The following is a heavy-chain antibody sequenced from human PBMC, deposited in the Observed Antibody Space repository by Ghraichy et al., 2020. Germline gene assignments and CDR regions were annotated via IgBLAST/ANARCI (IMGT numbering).Heavy chain of an antibody. J-gene: IGHJ4*02. D-gene: IGHD5-12*01. CDR3: AKGGVDIVAILDH. V-gene: IGHV3-30*18. Sequence: GGSLRLSCAAPGFTFSSYGMHWVRQAPGKGLEWVAVISYDGSNKYYADSVKGRFTISRDNSKNTLYLQMNSLRAEDTAVYYCAKGGVDIVAILDHWGQGTLVTVSS. CDR2: ISYDGSNK. CDR1: GFTFSSYG.